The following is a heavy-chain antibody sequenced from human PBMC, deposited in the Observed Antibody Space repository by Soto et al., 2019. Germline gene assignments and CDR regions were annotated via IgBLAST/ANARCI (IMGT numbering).Heavy chain of an antibody. D-gene: IGHD5-12*01. J-gene: IGHJ5*02. V-gene: IGHV3-49*04. CDR3: TRTLRGGYDSHFVS. CDR1: GFTFDDDA. Sequence: PVGSLRLSCTTSGFTFDDDAMSWVRQAPGKGLEWVGFIRSRTYGGTTEYAASVKGRFTISRDDSKSIAYLQMNSLKTADTAVYYCTRTLRGGYDSHFVSWGQGTLVTVSS. CDR2: IRSRTYGGTT.